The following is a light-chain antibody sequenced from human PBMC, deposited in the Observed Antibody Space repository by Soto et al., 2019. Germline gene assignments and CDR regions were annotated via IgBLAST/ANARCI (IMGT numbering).Light chain of an antibody. V-gene: IGKV4-1*01. CDR3: QQYLSTPAYP. CDR2: WAS. J-gene: IGKJ2*01. Sequence: DIVMTQSPDSLAVSLGERATINCKSSQSVLYSSNNKNYLAWYHQRPGQPPKLLIYWASTRESGVPDRFSGSGSGTDFTLTISSLQAEDVAVYFCQQYLSTPAYPFGQGTKLEIK. CDR1: QSVLYSSNNKNY.